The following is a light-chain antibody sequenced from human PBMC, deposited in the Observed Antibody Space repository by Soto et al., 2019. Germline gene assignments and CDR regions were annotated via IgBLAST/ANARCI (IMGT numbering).Light chain of an antibody. CDR1: SSNLGANSD. CDR3: CSYAGSYVV. J-gene: IGLJ2*01. V-gene: IGLV1-40*01. Sequence: QSVLTQPPSVSGAPGQRVTISCTGSSSNLGANSDVHWYQQLAGAAPKLLIYGTSNRPSGVSDRFSGSKSGTSASLAITGLQAEDEADYYCCSYAGSYVVFGGGTKLTVL. CDR2: GTS.